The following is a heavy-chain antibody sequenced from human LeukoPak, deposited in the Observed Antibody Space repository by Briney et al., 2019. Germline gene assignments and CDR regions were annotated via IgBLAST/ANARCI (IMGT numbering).Heavy chain of an antibody. Sequence: SETLSLTCTVSGGSISSSSYYWGWIRQPPGKGLEWIGSIYYSGRTNYNPSLKSRVTISVDTSKNQFALKVSSVTAADTAVYYCARGPSERYYESSGYYYFDYWGQGSLVTVSS. CDR1: GGSISSSSYY. CDR2: IYYSGRT. J-gene: IGHJ4*02. D-gene: IGHD3-22*01. V-gene: IGHV4-39*06. CDR3: ARGPSERYYESSGYYYFDY.